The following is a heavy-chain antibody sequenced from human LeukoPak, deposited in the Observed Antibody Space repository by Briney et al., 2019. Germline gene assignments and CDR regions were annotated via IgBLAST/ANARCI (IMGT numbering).Heavy chain of an antibody. Sequence: SETLPLTCTVSGGSISSGGYYWSWIRQHPGKGLEWIGYIYYSGSTYYNPSLKSRVTISVDTSKDQFSLKLSSVTAADTAVYYCARAGSGAMVRGVIDYWGQGTLVTVSS. D-gene: IGHD3-10*01. CDR2: IYYSGST. J-gene: IGHJ4*02. V-gene: IGHV4-31*03. CDR1: GGSISSGGYY. CDR3: ARAGSGAMVRGVIDY.